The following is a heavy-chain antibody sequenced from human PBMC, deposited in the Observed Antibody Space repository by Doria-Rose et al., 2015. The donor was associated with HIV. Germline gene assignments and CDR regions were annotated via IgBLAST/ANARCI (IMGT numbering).Heavy chain of an antibody. D-gene: IGHD3-10*01. J-gene: IGHJ6*03. CDR1: YY. CDR2: IYSSGST. Sequence: YYWNWIRQPPGKGLEWIGYIYSSGSTHYNSSLKSRVTISVDTSKNQFSLKLSSVTAADTAVYYCARFRPSRGIYYSLDVWGKGTTVTVSS. CDR3: ARFRPSRGIYYSLDV. V-gene: IGHV4-4*09.